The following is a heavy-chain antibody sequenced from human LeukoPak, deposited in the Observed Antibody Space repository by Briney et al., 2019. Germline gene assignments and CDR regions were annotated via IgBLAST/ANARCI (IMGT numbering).Heavy chain of an antibody. D-gene: IGHD3-22*01. Sequence: ASVKVSCKASGYNFNSYGISWVRQAPGQGLEWMGWISDYNGNTKYAQKVQGRVTMTRDTSTTTVYMELSSLRSEDTAVYYCARGPYYYDSSGYYPSPYFDYWGQGTLVTVSS. CDR3: ARGPYYYDSSGYYPSPYFDY. CDR2: ISDYNGNT. J-gene: IGHJ4*02. CDR1: GYNFNSYG. V-gene: IGHV1-18*01.